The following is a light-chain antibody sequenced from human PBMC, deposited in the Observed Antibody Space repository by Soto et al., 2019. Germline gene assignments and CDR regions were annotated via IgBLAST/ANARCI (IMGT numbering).Light chain of an antibody. Sequence: EIVLTQSPGTLSLSPGERATLSCRASQSVSSSYLAWYQQKPGQAPRLLIYGASSRATGIPDRFSGSGSGTDFTLTISRLEPEDFAVYYCQQYGSSPLYTFGQETKLEIK. CDR1: QSVSSSY. V-gene: IGKV3-20*01. CDR3: QQYGSSPLYT. CDR2: GAS. J-gene: IGKJ2*01.